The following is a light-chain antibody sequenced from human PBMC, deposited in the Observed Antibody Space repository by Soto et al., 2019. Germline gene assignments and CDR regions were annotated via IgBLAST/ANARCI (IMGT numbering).Light chain of an antibody. CDR3: MEAIHTPPT. CDR2: LGS. CDR1: QSLLHSNGYNY. J-gene: IGKJ1*01. Sequence: DLVMTQSPLSLPVTPGEPASISCRSSQSLLHSNGYNYLDWYLQKPGQSPQLLIYLGSNRASGVPYRFSGSGSGTDFTMKISRVEAEDVGVYYCMEAIHTPPTFVQGTKVEIK. V-gene: IGKV2-28*01.